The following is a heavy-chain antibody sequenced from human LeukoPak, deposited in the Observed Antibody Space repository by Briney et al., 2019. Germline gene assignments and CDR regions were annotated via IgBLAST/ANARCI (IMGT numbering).Heavy chain of an antibody. CDR1: GFTFSTYN. CDR2: ISSSNSYI. Sequence: GGSLRLSCAASGFTFSTYNMNWVRQAPGKGLEWVSSISSSNSYIYYADSVKGRFTFSRDNAKNSLYLQMNSLRTEDTAIYYCARGEGVDYWGQGTLVTVSS. V-gene: IGHV3-21*01. CDR3: ARGEGVDY. J-gene: IGHJ4*02.